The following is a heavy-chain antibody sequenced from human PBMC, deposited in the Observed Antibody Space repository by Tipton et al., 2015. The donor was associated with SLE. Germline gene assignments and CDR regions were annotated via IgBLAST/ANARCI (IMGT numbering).Heavy chain of an antibody. J-gene: IGHJ4*02. Sequence: GLVKPSETLSLTCAVYGEYFSGYFWSWIRQPPGKGLEWIGEIIHSGVTNYNPSLKSRVTLSLDTSKNQFSLKLVSVTAADTAVYYCARVSPAEVFDYWGRGTLVTVSS. V-gene: IGHV4-34*12. CDR2: IIHSGVT. CDR3: ARVSPAEVFDY. CDR1: GEYFSGYF. D-gene: IGHD2-2*01.